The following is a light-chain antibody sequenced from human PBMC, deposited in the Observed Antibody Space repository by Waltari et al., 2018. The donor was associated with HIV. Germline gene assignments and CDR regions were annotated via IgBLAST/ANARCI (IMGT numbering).Light chain of an antibody. CDR3: MVYMGSGIWV. CDR2: NTN. J-gene: IGLJ3*02. Sequence: QTVVTQEPSFSVSPGGTVTPPFGLSSASVPISYHPTWHQQTPGQAPRTLIYNTNTRSSGVPDRFSGSILGNKAALTITGAQADDECDYYCMVYMGSGIWVFGGGTKVTVL. CDR1: SASVPISYH. V-gene: IGLV8-61*01.